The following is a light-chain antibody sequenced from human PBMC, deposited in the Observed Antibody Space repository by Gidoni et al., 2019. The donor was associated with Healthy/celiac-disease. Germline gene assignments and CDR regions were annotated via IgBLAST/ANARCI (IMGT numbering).Light chain of an antibody. CDR3: QSYDSSLSAHVV. Sequence: QSVLTQPPSVSGAPGQMVTISCTGSISNIGAGYDVHWYQQLPGTAPKPLIYGNSNRPSGVPDRFSGSKSGTSASLAITGLQAEDEADYYCQSYDSSLSAHVVFGGGTKLTVL. CDR2: GNS. V-gene: IGLV1-40*01. CDR1: ISNIGAGYD. J-gene: IGLJ2*01.